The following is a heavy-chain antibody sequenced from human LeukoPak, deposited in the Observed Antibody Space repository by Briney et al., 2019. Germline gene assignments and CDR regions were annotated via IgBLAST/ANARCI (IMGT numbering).Heavy chain of an antibody. CDR2: IKKDGSEK. CDR3: AKIRHSSSPVNWFDP. Sequence: QSGGSLRLSCAASGFTFSSYWMSWVRQAPGKGLEWVANIKKDGSEKYYVDSVKGRFTISRDNAKNSLYLQMNSLRAEDTAVYYCAKIRHSSSPVNWFDPWGQGTLVTVSS. CDR1: GFTFSSYW. J-gene: IGHJ5*02. V-gene: IGHV3-7*03. D-gene: IGHD6-6*01.